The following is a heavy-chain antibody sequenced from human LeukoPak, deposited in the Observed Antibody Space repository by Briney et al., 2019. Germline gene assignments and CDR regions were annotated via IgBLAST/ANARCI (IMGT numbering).Heavy chain of an antibody. D-gene: IGHD3-10*01. Sequence: PSETLSLTCTVSGGSISSSSYYWGWIRQPPGKGLEWIGSIYYSGSTYYNPSLKSRVTKSVDTSKNQFSLKLSSVTAADTAVYYCAREGERGFGEYPFDYWGQGTLVTVSS. CDR2: IYYSGST. CDR3: AREGERGFGEYPFDY. V-gene: IGHV4-39*07. J-gene: IGHJ4*02. CDR1: GGSISSSSYY.